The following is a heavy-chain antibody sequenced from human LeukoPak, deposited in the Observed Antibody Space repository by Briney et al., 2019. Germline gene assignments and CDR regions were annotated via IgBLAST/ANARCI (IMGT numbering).Heavy chain of an antibody. CDR2: INPSGGST. V-gene: IGHV1-46*01. Sequence: RIINPSGGSTSYAQKFQGRVTMTRDTSTSTVYMELSSLRSEDTAVYYCARETDSSGYNPWGQGTLVTVSS. D-gene: IGHD3-22*01. J-gene: IGHJ5*02. CDR3: ARETDSSGYNP.